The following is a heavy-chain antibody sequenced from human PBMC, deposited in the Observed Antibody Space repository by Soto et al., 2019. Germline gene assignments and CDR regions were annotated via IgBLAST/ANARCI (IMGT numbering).Heavy chain of an antibody. CDR3: ARGLGGRMDD. V-gene: IGHV1-69*04. CDR2: IIPILGET. J-gene: IGHJ6*02. CDR1: GTMFSSYA. D-gene: IGHD3-16*01. Sequence: QVQLVQSGAEVKKPVSSVRVSCKASGTMFSSYAISWVRQAPGQGLEWMGRIIPILGETNSAQKFQGRVTLTVDKSTNTAYMQLNSLRLEDTAVYYCARGLGGRMDDWGQGTTVIVSS.